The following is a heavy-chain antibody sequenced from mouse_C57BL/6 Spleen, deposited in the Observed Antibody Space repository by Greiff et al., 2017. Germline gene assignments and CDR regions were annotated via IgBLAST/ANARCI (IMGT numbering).Heavy chain of an antibody. J-gene: IGHJ1*03. D-gene: IGHD1-1*01. V-gene: IGHV14-3*01. CDR1: GFNIKNTY. CDR2: IDPANGNT. Sequence: VQLKESVAELVRPGASVKLSCTASGFNIKNTYMHWVKQRPEQGLEWIGRIDPANGNTKYAPKFQGKATLTADTSSNTAYLQLSSLTSEDTAIYYCASNYGSRDWYFDVWGTGTTVTVSS. CDR3: ASNYGSRDWYFDV.